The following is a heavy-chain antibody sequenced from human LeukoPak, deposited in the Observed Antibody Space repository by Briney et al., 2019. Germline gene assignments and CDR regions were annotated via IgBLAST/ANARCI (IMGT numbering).Heavy chain of an antibody. D-gene: IGHD5-12*01. V-gene: IGHV3-33*06. CDR1: GFTFSSYG. Sequence: GGSLRLSCXASGFTFSSYGMHWVRQAPGKGLEWVPVIWYDGSNKYYADSVKGRFTISRDNSKNTLYLQMNSLRAEDTAVYYCAKDLGGGYGIFDYWGQGTLVTVSS. CDR2: IWYDGSNK. J-gene: IGHJ4*02. CDR3: AKDLGGGYGIFDY.